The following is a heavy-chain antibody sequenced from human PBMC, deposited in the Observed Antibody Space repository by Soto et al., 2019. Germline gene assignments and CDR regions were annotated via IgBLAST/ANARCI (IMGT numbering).Heavy chain of an antibody. D-gene: IGHD3-10*01. CDR1: GYTFTSFG. Sequence: ASVKVSCKASGYTFTSFGVSWLRQAPGQGPEWLGWISGYNGKTKSAQKVQGRVTLTTDTSTTTAHMELRSLRSDDTAVYYCARDKMIDDFGLGTFDYWGQGTLVTVSS. CDR2: ISGYNGKT. CDR3: ARDKMIDDFGLGTFDY. J-gene: IGHJ4*02. V-gene: IGHV1-18*04.